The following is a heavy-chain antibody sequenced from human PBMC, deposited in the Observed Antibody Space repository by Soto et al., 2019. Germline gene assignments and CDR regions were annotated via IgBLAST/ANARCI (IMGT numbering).Heavy chain of an antibody. Sequence: EVHLVESGGGLVKPGGSLRLSCAVSGFTFSSCTMNWVRQAPGKGLEWVSSISPSTSHIYYADSVKGRFTISRDNAKHSLFLQMNSLRAEDTAVYYCSGCSAGACHQNYGMDVWGEGTTVTVSS. V-gene: IGHV3-21*01. CDR3: SGCSAGACHQNYGMDV. CDR2: ISPSTSHI. CDR1: GFTFSSCT. D-gene: IGHD2-15*01. J-gene: IGHJ6*04.